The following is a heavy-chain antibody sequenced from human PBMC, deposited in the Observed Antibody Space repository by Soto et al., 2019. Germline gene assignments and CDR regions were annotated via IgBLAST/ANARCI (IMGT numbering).Heavy chain of an antibody. Sequence: EVQLVESGGGLVKPGGSLRLSCAAFGFTFSSYTMNWVRQAPGKGLEWVSSISSSSSYIYYADSVKGRFTISRDNAKTSLYLQMNSLRAEGTAVYYWARDRGGDLKAFDIWGQGTMVTVSS. CDR2: ISSSSSYI. CDR3: ARDRGGDLKAFDI. D-gene: IGHD3-16*01. J-gene: IGHJ3*02. V-gene: IGHV3-21*01. CDR1: GFTFSSYT.